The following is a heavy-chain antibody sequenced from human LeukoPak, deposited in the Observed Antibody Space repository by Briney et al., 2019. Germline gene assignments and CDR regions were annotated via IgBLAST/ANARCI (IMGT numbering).Heavy chain of an antibody. Sequence: GGSLRLSCVASGFPLSSYWMSWVRQAPGKGLEWVSVIYSGGSTYYADSVKGRFTISRDNSKNTLYLQMNSLRAEDTAVYYCARRLWFGELSFDPWGQGTLVTVSS. V-gene: IGHV3-53*01. CDR3: ARRLWFGELSFDP. CDR2: IYSGGST. J-gene: IGHJ5*02. CDR1: GFPLSSYW. D-gene: IGHD3-10*01.